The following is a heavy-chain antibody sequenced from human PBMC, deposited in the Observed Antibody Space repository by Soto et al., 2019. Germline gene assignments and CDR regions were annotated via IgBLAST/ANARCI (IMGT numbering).Heavy chain of an antibody. Sequence: QLQLQESGPGLVKPSETLSLTCTVSGGSISSSSYYWGWIRQPPGKGLEWIGSIYYSGSTYYNPSLKSRVTISVDTSKNQFSLKLSSVTAADTAVYYCARRVHYGVLDYWGQGTLVTVSS. D-gene: IGHD4-17*01. V-gene: IGHV4-39*01. CDR3: ARRVHYGVLDY. J-gene: IGHJ4*02. CDR2: IYYSGST. CDR1: GGSISSSSYY.